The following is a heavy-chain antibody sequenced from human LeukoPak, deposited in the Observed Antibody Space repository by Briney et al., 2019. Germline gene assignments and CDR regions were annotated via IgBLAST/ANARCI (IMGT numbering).Heavy chain of an antibody. CDR2: ISWNSGSI. J-gene: IGHJ4*02. CDR3: AKDNYYDSSGSTTHFDY. D-gene: IGHD3-22*01. V-gene: IGHV3-9*01. CDR1: GFTFDDYA. Sequence: GGSLRLSCAASGFTFDDYAMHWVRQAPGKGLESVSGISWNSGSIGYADSVKGRFTISRDNAKNSLYLQMNSLRAEDTALYYCAKDNYYDSSGSTTHFDYWGQGTLVTVSS.